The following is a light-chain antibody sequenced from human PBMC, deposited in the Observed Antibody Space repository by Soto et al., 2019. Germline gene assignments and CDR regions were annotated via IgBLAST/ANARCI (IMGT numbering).Light chain of an antibody. CDR1: SSNIGSNY. J-gene: IGLJ1*01. V-gene: IGLV1-47*02. CDR2: NNN. Sequence: QSVLTQPLSASGTPGQGVTISCSGSSSNIGSNYVYWYQQLPGTAPKLLIYNNNQRPSGVPDRFSASKSGTSASPAIRGLRSDDEADYYCSSWDGSLSGYVFGAGTKVTVL. CDR3: SSWDGSLSGYV.